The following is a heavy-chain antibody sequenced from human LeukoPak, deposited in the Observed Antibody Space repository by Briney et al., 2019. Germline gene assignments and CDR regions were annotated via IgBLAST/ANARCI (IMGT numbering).Heavy chain of an antibody. CDR3: ARLGATQYWYFDL. V-gene: IGHV4-59*01. D-gene: IGHD1-26*01. J-gene: IGHJ2*01. Sequence: SETLSLTCTVSGGSISSYYWSWIRQPPGKGLEWIGYIYYSGSTNYNPSLKSRVTISVDTSKNQFSLKRSSVTAADTAVYYCARLGATQYWYFDLWGRGTLVTVSS. CDR1: GGSISSYY. CDR2: IYYSGST.